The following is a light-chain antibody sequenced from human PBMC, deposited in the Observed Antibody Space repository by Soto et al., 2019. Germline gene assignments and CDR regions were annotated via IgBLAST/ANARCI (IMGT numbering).Light chain of an antibody. CDR2: GAA. Sequence: EIVLTQSPATLSLSPGERATLSCRASQTLTSNYLAWYQQKPGQAPRLLIHGAASRATGIPDRFSGSGSGTDFTLTISRLQPGDFAVYYCQQYSDSVLTFGGGTKVEIK. V-gene: IGKV3-20*01. CDR1: QTLTSNY. J-gene: IGKJ4*01. CDR3: QQYSDSVLT.